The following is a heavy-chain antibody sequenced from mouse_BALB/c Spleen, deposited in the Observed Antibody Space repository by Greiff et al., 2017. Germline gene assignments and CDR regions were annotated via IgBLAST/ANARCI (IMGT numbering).Heavy chain of an antibody. CDR1: GFSLTGYG. CDR2: IWGDGST. CDR3: ARDGAGTDYAMDY. D-gene: IGHD4-1*01. V-gene: IGHV2-6-7*01. Sequence: QVQLQQSGPGLVAPSQSLSITCTVSGFSLTGYGVNWVRQPPGKGLEWLGMIWGDGSTDYNSALKSRLSISKDNSKSQVFLKMNSLQTDDTARYYCARDGAGTDYAMDYWGQGTSVTVSS. J-gene: IGHJ4*01.